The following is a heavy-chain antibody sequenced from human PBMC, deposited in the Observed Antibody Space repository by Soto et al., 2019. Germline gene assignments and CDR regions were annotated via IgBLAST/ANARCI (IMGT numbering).Heavy chain of an antibody. D-gene: IGHD2-15*01. CDR1: GFTVGYNY. CDR3: ARKTDSGGNGGF. V-gene: IGHV3-53*02. J-gene: IGHJ4*02. CDR2: IYSNGDT. Sequence: EVRLVETGGGLIQPGGSLRLSCAVSGFTVGYNYMYWVRQPPGKGLEWVSLIYSNGDTRYADSVAGRFTVSRDSSKNTLYLQMNNLIDEDTVVYYCARKTDSGGNGGFWGQGTLVTVSS.